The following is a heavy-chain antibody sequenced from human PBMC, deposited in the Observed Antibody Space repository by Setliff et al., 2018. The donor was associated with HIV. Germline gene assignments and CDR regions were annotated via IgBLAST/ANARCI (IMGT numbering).Heavy chain of an antibody. Sequence: ASETLSLTCTVSGGSISSGSHYWSWIRQPAGKGLEWIGLIYTSGRTNYNPSLESRLTILVDTSRNQFSLKLNSVTAADTAVYYCARAAYSGTYVWEPATDLWGRGTLVTVPQ. CDR1: GGSISSGSHY. J-gene: IGHJ2*01. D-gene: IGHD1-26*01. CDR3: ARAAYSGTYVWEPATDL. V-gene: IGHV4-61*02. CDR2: IYTSGRT.